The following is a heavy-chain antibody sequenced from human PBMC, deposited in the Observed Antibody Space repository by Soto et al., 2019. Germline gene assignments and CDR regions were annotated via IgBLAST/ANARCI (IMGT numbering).Heavy chain of an antibody. D-gene: IGHD1-26*01. CDR1: GFTFGTYS. CDR2: ISTRSNSI. V-gene: IGHV3-48*01. J-gene: IGHJ4*02. CDR3: ARRKYGGAYDPFDY. Sequence: GGSLRLSCAASGFTFGTYSMNWVRQAPGKGLEWISYISTRSNSIYYADSVKGRFTVSRDNAKNSLFLQMNSLRAEDTAVYFCARRKYGGAYDPFDYWGQGTLVTVSS.